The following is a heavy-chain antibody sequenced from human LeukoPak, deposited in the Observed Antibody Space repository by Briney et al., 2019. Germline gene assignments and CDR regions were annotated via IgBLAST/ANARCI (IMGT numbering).Heavy chain of an antibody. CDR3: ARLTAAMVTSNDY. CDR1: GGSISSYY. V-gene: IGHV4-59*01. J-gene: IGHJ4*02. Sequence: SETLSLTCTVSGGSISSYYWSWIRQPPGKGLEWIGYIYYSGSTNYNPSLKSRVTISVDTSKNQFSLKLSSVTAADTAVYYCARLTAAMVTSNDYWGQGTLVTVSS. D-gene: IGHD5-18*01. CDR2: IYYSGST.